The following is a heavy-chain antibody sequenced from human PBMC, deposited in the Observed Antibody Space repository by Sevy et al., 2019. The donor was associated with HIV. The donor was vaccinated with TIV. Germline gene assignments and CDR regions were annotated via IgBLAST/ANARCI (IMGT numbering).Heavy chain of an antibody. Sequence: GGSLRLSCTASGFTFSTYAMYWVRQAPGKGLEWVAVISDDGNNKDYADSVKGRFTVSRDKSKNTLNLQMYSLRAEDTAVYYCASHYYDTTGYYYPLDYWGQGTLVTVSS. CDR3: ASHYYDTTGYYYPLDY. CDR2: ISDDGNNK. V-gene: IGHV3-30*04. D-gene: IGHD3-22*01. J-gene: IGHJ4*02. CDR1: GFTFSTYA.